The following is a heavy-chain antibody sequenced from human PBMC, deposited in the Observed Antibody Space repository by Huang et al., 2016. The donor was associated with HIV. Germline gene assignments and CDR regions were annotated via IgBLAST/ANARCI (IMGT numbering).Heavy chain of an antibody. V-gene: IGHV3-48*04. CDR1: GFTFGDFN. CDR3: ARESCSGGTCYLFDF. CDR2: SSSSSNST. D-gene: IGHD2-15*01. Sequence: EVQLVESGGGLVQPGTSLRLSCAASGFTFGDFNMNWCRQARGKWLEWISYSSSSSNSTLYADSVKGRFTISRDNAMNSLYLQLQSLRVEDTAVYYCARESCSGGTCYLFDFWGQGVLVTVSS. J-gene: IGHJ4*02.